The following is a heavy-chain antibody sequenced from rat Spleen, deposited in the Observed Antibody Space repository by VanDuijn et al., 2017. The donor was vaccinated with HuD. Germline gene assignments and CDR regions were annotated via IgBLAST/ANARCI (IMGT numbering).Heavy chain of an antibody. Sequence: EVQLVEPGGGLVQPGRSLKLSCAASGFTFSNYGMHWIRQAPTKGLEWVASISSGGGGTYYPDSVKDRFTISRDNAKSTLYLQMDSLRSEDTASYYCTRLAIPPFDYWGQGVMVTVSS. D-gene: IGHD3-8*01. J-gene: IGHJ2*01. CDR2: ISSGGGGT. V-gene: IGHV5-19*01. CDR1: GFTFSNYG. CDR3: TRLAIPPFDY.